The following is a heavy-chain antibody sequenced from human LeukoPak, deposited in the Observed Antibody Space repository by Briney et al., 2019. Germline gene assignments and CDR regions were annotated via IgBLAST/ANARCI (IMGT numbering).Heavy chain of an antibody. CDR1: GYTFTSYG. CDR2: ISAYNGNT. J-gene: IGHJ6*02. Sequence: ASVKVSCKASGYTFTSYGISWVRQAPGQGLEWMGWISAYNGNTNYAQKLQGRVTMTTDTSTSTAYMELRSLRSDDTAVYYCARPQGGYYYCGMDVWGQGTTVNVSS. V-gene: IGHV1-18*01. D-gene: IGHD3-16*01. CDR3: ARPQGGYYYCGMDV.